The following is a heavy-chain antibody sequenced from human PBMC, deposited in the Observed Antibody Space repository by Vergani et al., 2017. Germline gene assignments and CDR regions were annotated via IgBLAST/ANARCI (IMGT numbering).Heavy chain of an antibody. V-gene: IGHV1-69*08. CDR1: GGTFSSYT. D-gene: IGHD2-15*01. CDR2: IIPILGIA. CDR3: ARDLGYCSGGSCSY. J-gene: IGHJ4*02. Sequence: QVQLVQSGAEVKKPGSSVKVSCKASGGTFSSYTIGWVRQAPGQGLEWMGRIIPILGIANYAQKFQGRVTITADKSTSTAYMELSSLRSEDTAVYYCARDLGYCSGGSCSYWGQGTLVTVSS.